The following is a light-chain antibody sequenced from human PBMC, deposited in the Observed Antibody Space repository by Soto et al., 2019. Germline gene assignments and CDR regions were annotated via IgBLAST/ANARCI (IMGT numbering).Light chain of an antibody. CDR3: QQYNNYSWT. V-gene: IGKV1-5*01. Sequence: DIQMTQSPSSLSASVGDRFTITCRASHDISSLLSWYQQKPVKAPNLLIYDSSSLESGVPSRFSGSGSGTEFNLTIRSLQPDDFATYYCQQYNNYSWTFGQGTKVDIK. CDR1: HDISSL. J-gene: IGKJ1*01. CDR2: DSS.